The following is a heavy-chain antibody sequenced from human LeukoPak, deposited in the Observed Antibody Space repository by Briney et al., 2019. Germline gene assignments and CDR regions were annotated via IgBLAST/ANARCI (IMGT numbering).Heavy chain of an antibody. V-gene: IGHV4-59*12. Sequence: PSETLSLTCTVSRGSLSTFYWSWIRQPPGKGLEWIGYIYYGGNTNYNPSLQSRLTISADTSKNQFSLKLSSVTAADTAVYYCAREGPQYYDFSPWGQGTLVTVSS. J-gene: IGHJ5*02. D-gene: IGHD3-3*01. CDR3: AREGPQYYDFSP. CDR1: RGSLSTFY. CDR2: IYYGGNT.